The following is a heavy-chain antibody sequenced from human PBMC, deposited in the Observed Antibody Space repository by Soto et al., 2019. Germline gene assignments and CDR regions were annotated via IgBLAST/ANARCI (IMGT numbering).Heavy chain of an antibody. J-gene: IGHJ4*02. CDR3: ARGGYCSGGSCYYFDY. Sequence: SETLSLTCAVYGGSFSGYYWSWIRQPPGKGLEWIGEINHSGSTNYNPSLKSRVTISVDTSKNQFSLKLSSVTAADTAVYYCARGGYCSGGSCYYFDYWGQGTLVTVS. V-gene: IGHV4-34*01. CDR2: INHSGST. CDR1: GGSFSGYY. D-gene: IGHD2-15*01.